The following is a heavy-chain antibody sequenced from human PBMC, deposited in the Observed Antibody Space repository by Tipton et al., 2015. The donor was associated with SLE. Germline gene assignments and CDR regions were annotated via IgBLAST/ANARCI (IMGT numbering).Heavy chain of an antibody. CDR1: GGSISSYY. J-gene: IGHJ3*02. Sequence: LRLSCTVSGGSISSYYWSWIRQPAGKGLEWIGRIYTSGSTYYNPSLKSRVTISVDTSKNQFSLKLSSVTAADTAVYYCASTRHGDSGIYPGAFDIWGQGTMVTVSS. CDR3: ASTRHGDSGIYPGAFDI. V-gene: IGHV4-4*07. D-gene: IGHD1-26*01. CDR2: IYTSGST.